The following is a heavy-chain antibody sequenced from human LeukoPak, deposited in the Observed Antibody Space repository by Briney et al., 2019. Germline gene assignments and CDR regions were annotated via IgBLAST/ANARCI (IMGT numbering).Heavy chain of an antibody. D-gene: IGHD2-2*01. CDR3: AKIDRQYCSRSSCYALDY. CDR1: GYSFTSYW. Sequence: GESLKISCKGSGYSFTSYWIGWVRQLPGKGLEWMGIIYPGDSDTRYSPSFQSQVTISADKSIRTAYLQWSSLKASDTAIYYCAKIDRQYCSRSSCYALDYWGQGTQVTVSS. V-gene: IGHV5-51*01. CDR2: IYPGDSDT. J-gene: IGHJ4*02.